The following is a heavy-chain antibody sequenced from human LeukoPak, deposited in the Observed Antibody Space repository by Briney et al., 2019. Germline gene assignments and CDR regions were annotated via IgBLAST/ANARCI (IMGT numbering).Heavy chain of an antibody. CDR3: ARTTPGSVDV. D-gene: IGHD3-10*01. V-gene: IGHV3-11*04. CDR1: GLTFSDYY. J-gene: IGHJ6*04. Sequence: KSGGSLRLSCAASGLTFSDYYMSWIRQAPGKGLEWLSYISSSGGGIFYADSVKGRFTMSRDNAKNSLYLQMNSLRAEDTAVYYCARTTPGSVDVWGKGTTVTVSS. CDR2: ISSSGGGI.